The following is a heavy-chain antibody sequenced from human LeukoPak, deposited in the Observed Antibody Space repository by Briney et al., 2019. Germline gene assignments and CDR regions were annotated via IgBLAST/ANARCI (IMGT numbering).Heavy chain of an antibody. CDR3: ARDHDFYGMDV. Sequence: SETLSLTCTVSGGSISSSSYYWGWIRQPPGKGLEWIGSIYYSGGTYYNPSLKSRVTVSVDTSKNQFSLKLSSVTAADTAVYYCARDHDFYGMDVWGQGTTVTVSS. CDR2: IYYSGGT. CDR1: GGSISSSSYY. J-gene: IGHJ6*02. V-gene: IGHV4-39*02. D-gene: IGHD3-3*01.